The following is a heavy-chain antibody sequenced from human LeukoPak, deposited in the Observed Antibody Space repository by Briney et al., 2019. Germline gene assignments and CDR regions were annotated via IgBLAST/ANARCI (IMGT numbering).Heavy chain of an antibody. Sequence: SETLSLTCTVSGGSISSSSYYWGWIRQPPGKGLEWIGSIYYSGSTYYNPSLKSRVTISVDASKNQFSLKLSSVTAADTAVYYCARVSDSSGYSYDYYYMDVWGKGTTVTVSS. CDR1: GGSISSSSYY. D-gene: IGHD3-22*01. V-gene: IGHV4-39*07. CDR3: ARVSDSSGYSYDYYYMDV. J-gene: IGHJ6*03. CDR2: IYYSGST.